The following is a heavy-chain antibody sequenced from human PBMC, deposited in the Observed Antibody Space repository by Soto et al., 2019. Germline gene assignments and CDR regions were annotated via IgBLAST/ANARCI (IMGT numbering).Heavy chain of an antibody. V-gene: IGHV4-31*03. D-gene: IGHD3-16*01. Sequence: TLSLTCTFSVVSLREFGHFCTWMRQRPWRGLEWIGYSTYTGVTYYSPSLQSRISISVDTSKNQFSLTLNSVTAADTAVYYCATASGGPTLNRFDGWGHGTLVTVSS. CDR1: VVSLREFGHF. J-gene: IGHJ1*01. CDR2: STYTGVT. CDR3: ATASGGPTLNRFDG.